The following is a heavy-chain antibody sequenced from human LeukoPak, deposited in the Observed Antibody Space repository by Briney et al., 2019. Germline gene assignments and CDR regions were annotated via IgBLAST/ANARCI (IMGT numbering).Heavy chain of an antibody. Sequence: GGSLRLSCAASGFTFSRYWMHWLRQAPGKGLVWVSRISGDGSSTRYADSVKGRFTISRDNAKNTLFLQMNSLRAEDTAVYYCARDNNWNYPDYWGQGTLVTVSS. J-gene: IGHJ4*02. CDR2: ISGDGSST. D-gene: IGHD1-7*01. V-gene: IGHV3-74*01. CDR1: GFTFSRYW. CDR3: ARDNNWNYPDY.